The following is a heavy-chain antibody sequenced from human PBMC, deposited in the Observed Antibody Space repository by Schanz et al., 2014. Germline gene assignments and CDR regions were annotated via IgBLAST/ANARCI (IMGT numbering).Heavy chain of an antibody. CDR2: ISYDGSHK. Sequence: QVQLVESGGGLVKPGGSLRLSCAASGFTFSNFAIHWVRQAPGKGLEWVAVISYDGSHKDYADSVKGRFTISRDNSKNTLYLQMNSLRAEDTAVYYCAKAYSSGWYDLDYWGQGTLVTVSS. CDR1: GFTFSNFA. J-gene: IGHJ4*02. V-gene: IGHV3-30*04. CDR3: AKAYSSGWYDLDY. D-gene: IGHD6-19*01.